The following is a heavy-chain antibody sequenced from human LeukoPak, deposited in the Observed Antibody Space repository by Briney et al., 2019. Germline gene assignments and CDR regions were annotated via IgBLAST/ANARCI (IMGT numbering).Heavy chain of an antibody. V-gene: IGHV3-23*01. CDR2: ISESGDNT. CDR1: GFTFSSHV. D-gene: IGHD2-8*01. J-gene: IGHJ5*02. CDR3: VKDLNSGVDSRS. Sequence: GGSLRLSCVASGFTFSSHVMSGVRQGPGEGVEGVSGISESGDNTYYADSVKGRFTISRDNSKNTVSLQMNSLRAEDTAVYSCVKDLNSGVDSRSWGQGTLVTVSS.